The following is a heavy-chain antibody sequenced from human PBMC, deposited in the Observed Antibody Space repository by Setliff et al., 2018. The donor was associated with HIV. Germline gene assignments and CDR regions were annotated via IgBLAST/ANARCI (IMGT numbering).Heavy chain of an antibody. CDR3: ECYNSDDGYFDN. V-gene: IGHV4-38-2*01. Sequence: PSETLSLTCAVSGYSISSGYYWGWIRQPPGKGLEWVGSIYHSGTTYYNPSLKSRVTISLDTSRNQFSLKLSSVTAADTAVYYCECYNSDDGYFDNWGQGALVTVSS. D-gene: IGHD2-8*01. J-gene: IGHJ4*02. CDR1: GYSISSGYY. CDR2: IYHSGTT.